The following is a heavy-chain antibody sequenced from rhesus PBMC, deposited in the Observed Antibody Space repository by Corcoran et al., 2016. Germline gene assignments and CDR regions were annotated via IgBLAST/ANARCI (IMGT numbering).Heavy chain of an antibody. CDR1: GGSISDSYR. V-gene: IGHV4S10*01. CDR2: IYGRSTST. D-gene: IGHD2-39*01. J-gene: IGHJ4*01. CDR3: ARGSRYFDY. Sequence: QVQLQESGPGVVKPSETLSLTCAVSGGSISDSYRWSWIRQPPGKGLEWIGYIYGRSTSTNYNPSRKSRVTISKDTSKNQFAWKLSSVTAADTAVYYCARGSRYFDYWGQGVLVTVSS.